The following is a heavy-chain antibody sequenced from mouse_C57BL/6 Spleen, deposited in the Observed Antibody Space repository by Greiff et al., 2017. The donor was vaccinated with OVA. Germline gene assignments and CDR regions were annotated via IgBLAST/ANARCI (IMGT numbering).Heavy chain of an antibody. CDR1: GYTFTSSW. CDR3: ARDYGSSYWYFDV. V-gene: IGHV1-7*01. Sequence: QVQLQQSGAELAKPGASVKLSCKASGYTFTSSWMHWVKQRPGQGLEWIGYINPSSGYTKYTQKFKDKATLPADKSSSTVYMQLSSLTYEDSAVYYCARDYGSSYWYFDVWGTGTTVTVSS. J-gene: IGHJ1*03. D-gene: IGHD1-1*01. CDR2: INPSSGYT.